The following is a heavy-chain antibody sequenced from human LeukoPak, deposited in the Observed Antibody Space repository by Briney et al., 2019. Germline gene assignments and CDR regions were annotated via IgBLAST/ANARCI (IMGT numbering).Heavy chain of an antibody. J-gene: IGHJ4*02. CDR3: ARGGWYEDY. V-gene: IGHV4-59*11. D-gene: IGHD6-19*01. CDR2: AHNSGST. Sequence: SETLSLTCTVSGASISDHYWSWIRQPPGKGLEWLGYAHNSGSTNYNSSLGSRLTISIDTSKNQFSLNLRSVTAADTAVYYCARGGWYEDYWGQGTLATVSS. CDR1: GASISDHY.